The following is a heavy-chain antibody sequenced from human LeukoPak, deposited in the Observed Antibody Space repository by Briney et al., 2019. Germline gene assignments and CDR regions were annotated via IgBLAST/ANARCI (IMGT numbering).Heavy chain of an antibody. J-gene: IGHJ3*02. D-gene: IGHD3-3*01. CDR1: GYTFTGYY. CDR3: ARLRGITIFGVVMKDAFDI. CDR2: INPNSGGT. Sequence: ASVKVSCKASGYTFTGYYMHWVRQAPGQGLEWMGWINPNSGGTNYAQKFQGRVTMTRDTSTSTAYMELSRLRSDDTAVYYCARLRGITIFGVVMKDAFDIWGQGTMVTVSS. V-gene: IGHV1-2*02.